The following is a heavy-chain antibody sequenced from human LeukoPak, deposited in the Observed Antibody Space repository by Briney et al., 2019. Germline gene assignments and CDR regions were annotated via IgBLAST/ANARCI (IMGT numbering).Heavy chain of an antibody. J-gene: IGHJ4*02. Sequence: GGSLRLSCAASGFTFSNYWMHWVRQAPGKGLVWVSRINGDESTTNYADSVKGRFTISRDNAKNTLFLQMNSLRAEDTAVYYCAGGRGSYGLWDSWGQGTLVAVSS. CDR3: AGGRGSYGLWDS. CDR2: INGDESTT. V-gene: IGHV3-74*01. CDR1: GFTFSNYW. D-gene: IGHD1-26*01.